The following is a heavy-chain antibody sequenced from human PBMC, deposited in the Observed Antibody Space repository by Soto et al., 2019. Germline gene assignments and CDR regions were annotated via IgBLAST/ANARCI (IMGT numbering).Heavy chain of an antibody. D-gene: IGHD2-15*01. Sequence: QITLKESGPTLVKPTQTLTLTCTFCGFSLSTSGVGVGWIRQPPGKALEWLALIYWDDDKRYSPSLKSRLTITKDTSKNQVVLTMTNMDPVDTATYYCAHRPSYCSGGSCYSGFDYWGQGTLVTVSS. V-gene: IGHV2-5*02. CDR1: GFSLSTSGVG. J-gene: IGHJ4*02. CDR3: AHRPSYCSGGSCYSGFDY. CDR2: IYWDDDK.